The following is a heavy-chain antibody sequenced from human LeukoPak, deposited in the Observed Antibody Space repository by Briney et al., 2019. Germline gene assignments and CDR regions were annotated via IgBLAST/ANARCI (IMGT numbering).Heavy chain of an antibody. Sequence: GRSLRLSCAASGFTFANYAMTWVRQAPGKGLEWVSVTSGSGTNAYYADSVKGRFTISRDNRKNILYLDMNTLRAEDTAVYYCAKDPLSSSGSYSGWFDPWGQGTLVIVSS. CDR1: GFTFANYA. V-gene: IGHV3-23*01. CDR2: TSGSGTNA. CDR3: AKDPLSSSGSYSGWFDP. D-gene: IGHD1-26*01. J-gene: IGHJ5*02.